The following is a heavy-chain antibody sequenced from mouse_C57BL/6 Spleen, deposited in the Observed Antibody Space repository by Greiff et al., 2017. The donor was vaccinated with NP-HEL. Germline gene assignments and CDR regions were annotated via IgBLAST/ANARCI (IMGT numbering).Heavy chain of an antibody. CDR1: GYTFTDYY. CDR3: ARLGFYYGSLSAMDY. Sequence: VQLQQSGPELVKPGASVKISCKASGYTFTDYYINWVKQRPGQGLEWIGWIFPGSGSTYYNEKFKGKATLTVDKSSSTAYMLLSSLTSEDSAVYFCARLGFYYGSLSAMDYWGQGTSVTVSS. J-gene: IGHJ4*01. V-gene: IGHV1-75*01. CDR2: IFPGSGST. D-gene: IGHD1-1*01.